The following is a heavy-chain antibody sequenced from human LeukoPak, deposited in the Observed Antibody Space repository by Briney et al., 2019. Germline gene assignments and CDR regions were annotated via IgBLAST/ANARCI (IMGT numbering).Heavy chain of an antibody. J-gene: IGHJ6*03. D-gene: IGHD4-23*01. CDR2: IYTSGST. CDR1: GGSISSGGYY. V-gene: IGHV4-61*02. CDR3: AREANPDYGGNSPLYYYYYYMDV. Sequence: PSQTLSLTCTVSGGSISSGGYYWSWIRQHPGKGLEWIGRIYTSGSTNYNPSLKSRVTMSVDTSKNQFSLKLSSVTAADTAVYYCAREANPDYGGNSPLYYYYYYMDVWGKGTTVTVSS.